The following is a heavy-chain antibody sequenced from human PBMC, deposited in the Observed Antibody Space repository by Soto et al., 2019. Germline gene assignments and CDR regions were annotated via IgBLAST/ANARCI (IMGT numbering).Heavy chain of an antibody. Sequence: GGSLRLSCAASGFTFSSYAMTWVRQAPGKGLEWVSAISGWGGRADYADSVKGRFTISRDNSKNTVYLQMNNLRAEDTAVYYCGEDDGRGSHHYAPDFDVWGQGAMVTVS. CDR1: GFTFSSYA. CDR2: ISGWGGRA. J-gene: IGHJ3*01. CDR3: GEDDGRGSHHYAPDFDV. D-gene: IGHD3-16*02. V-gene: IGHV3-23*01.